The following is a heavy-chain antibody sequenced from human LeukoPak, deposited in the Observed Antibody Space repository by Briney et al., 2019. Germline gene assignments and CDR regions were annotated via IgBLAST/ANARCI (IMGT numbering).Heavy chain of an antibody. Sequence: GTSVKVSCKASGYTFTGHYIDWVRQAPGQGFEWMGWINPNSGGPNYAQKFQGRVTMTRDTSISTAYMELSRLRSDDTAVYYCARVGYCTHGVCYSMDLWGIGTTVTVSS. D-gene: IGHD2-8*01. J-gene: IGHJ6*03. CDR2: INPNSGGP. V-gene: IGHV1-2*02. CDR1: GYTFTGHY. CDR3: ARVGYCTHGVCYSMDL.